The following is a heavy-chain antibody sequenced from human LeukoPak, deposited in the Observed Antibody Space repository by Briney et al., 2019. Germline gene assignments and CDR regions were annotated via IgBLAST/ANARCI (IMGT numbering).Heavy chain of an antibody. CDR3: ARRNYDRAFDI. V-gene: IGHV5-51*01. CDR1: GYRFTTYW. Sequence: GESLKISCKGSGYRFTTYWIGWVRQMPGKDLEWMGIIYPGDSDTRYSPSFQGQVTISADKSITTAYLQWSSLKASDTALYYCARRNYDRAFDIWGQGTMVTVSS. J-gene: IGHJ3*02. CDR2: IYPGDSDT. D-gene: IGHD1-7*01.